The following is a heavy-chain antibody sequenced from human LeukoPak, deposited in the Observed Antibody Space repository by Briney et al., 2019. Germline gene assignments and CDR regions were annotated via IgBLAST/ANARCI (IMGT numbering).Heavy chain of an antibody. CDR1: GFTVSSNY. CDR2: IYSGGST. V-gene: IGHV3-53*01. CDR3: ARSYCSGGSCYGSLYYFDY. J-gene: IGHJ4*02. Sequence: GGSLRLSCAASGFTVSSNYMSWVRQAPGKGLEWVSVIYSGGSTYYADSVKGRFTISRDNSKDTLYLQMNSLRAEDTAVYYCARSYCSGGSCYGSLYYFDYWGQGTLVTVSS. D-gene: IGHD2-15*01.